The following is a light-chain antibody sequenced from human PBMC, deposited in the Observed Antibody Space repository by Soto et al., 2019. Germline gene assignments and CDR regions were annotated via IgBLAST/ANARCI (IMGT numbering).Light chain of an antibody. Sequence: EKVMTQSPATLSMSPGERATLSCRASQSVSSYLAWYQQKPGQAPRLLIYGASTRATCIPARFSGSGSGTEFTLTISSLQSEDFAVYYCQQYNNWPSWTLGQGTKVEIK. CDR3: QQYNNWPSWT. CDR2: GAS. CDR1: QSVSSY. J-gene: IGKJ1*01. V-gene: IGKV3-15*01.